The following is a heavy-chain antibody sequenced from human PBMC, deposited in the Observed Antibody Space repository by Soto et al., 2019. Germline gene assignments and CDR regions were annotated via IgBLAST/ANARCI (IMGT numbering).Heavy chain of an antibody. CDR1: GVSVSSGSFY. D-gene: IGHD4-17*01. CDR2: GPYSGTT. J-gene: IGHJ4*02. CDR3: ARGATVTQYDY. V-gene: IGHV4-61*01. Sequence: PSETLSLTCTVSGVSVSSGSFYWAWIRQPPGKGLGRIGLGPYSGTTNSKPSLKSRVTISVDTPSSQITLKVSYLTAPDTAVQFCARGATVTQYDYCAQGTLVTFSS.